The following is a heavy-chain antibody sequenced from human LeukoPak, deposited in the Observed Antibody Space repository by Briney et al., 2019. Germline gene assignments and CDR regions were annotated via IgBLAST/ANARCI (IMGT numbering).Heavy chain of an antibody. Sequence: AETLSLTCTVSGGSISSSSYYWGWIRQPPGKGLEWIGSIYYSGSTYYSGSTYYSPSLKSRVTISVDTSKNQFSLKLRSVTAADTAVYYCARSSGYYYDSSGYYLPPDYWGQGTLVTVSS. V-gene: IGHV4-39*07. CDR1: GGSISSSSYY. J-gene: IGHJ4*02. CDR2: IYYSGSTYYSGST. CDR3: ARSSGYYYDSSGYYLPPDY. D-gene: IGHD3-22*01.